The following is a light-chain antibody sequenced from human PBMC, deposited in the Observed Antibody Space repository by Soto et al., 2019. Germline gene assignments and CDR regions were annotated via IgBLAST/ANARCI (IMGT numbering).Light chain of an antibody. J-gene: IGLJ1*01. CDR1: SANIGAGSD. CDR3: QTYDSSLSGLDV. V-gene: IGLV1-40*01. Sequence: QSVLTQPPSISGAPGPRVTISCTGRSANIGAGSDVHWYHQLPGTAPKLLIYGNTNRPSGVPDRFSGSKSGTSASLASAGLQTEDEGDYYCQTYDSSLSGLDVFGTGTKVTVL. CDR2: GNT.